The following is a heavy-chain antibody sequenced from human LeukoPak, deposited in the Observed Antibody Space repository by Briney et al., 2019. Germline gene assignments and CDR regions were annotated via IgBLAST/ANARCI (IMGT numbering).Heavy chain of an antibody. J-gene: IGHJ4*02. CDR3: ARVAGNRIKWLPYYFDY. CDR1: GYSENFYG. D-gene: IGHD3-22*01. Sequence: ASVKVSCKTSGYSENFYGITWVRQVAGQGLEWMGWISAQHGQTEYAPNSQDRVTMTTDTYTNTAYMELRSLRSDDTAVYYCARVAGNRIKWLPYYFDYWGQGTLVTVSS. CDR2: ISAQHGQT. V-gene: IGHV1-18*01.